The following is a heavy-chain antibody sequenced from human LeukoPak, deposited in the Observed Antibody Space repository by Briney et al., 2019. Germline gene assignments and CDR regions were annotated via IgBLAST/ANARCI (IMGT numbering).Heavy chain of an antibody. Sequence: AGGSLRLSCAASGFTISSNYMSWVRQAPGKGLEWVSVIYTGGSTSYADSVKGRFTISRDSSTNTLFLQMNSLRAEDTAVYYCARASTLRTGDAHWGQGTLATVSS. CDR3: ARASTLRTGDAH. CDR2: IYTGGST. CDR1: GFTISSNY. V-gene: IGHV3-66*01. D-gene: IGHD7-27*01. J-gene: IGHJ4*02.